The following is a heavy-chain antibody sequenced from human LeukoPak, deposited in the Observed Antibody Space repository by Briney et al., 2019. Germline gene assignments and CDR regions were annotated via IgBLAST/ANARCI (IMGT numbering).Heavy chain of an antibody. D-gene: IGHD3-22*01. J-gene: IGHJ5*02. V-gene: IGHV3-49*04. Sequence: GGSLRLSCASSGFSFGDYAMTWVREAPGKGLEWVGFIRSKAYGATTEYAASVKGRFTISRDDSKSIAYLQMNSLKTEDTAVYYCTRDPYYYDSSGHEWFDPWGQGTLVTVSS. CDR2: IRSKAYGATT. CDR1: GFSFGDYA. CDR3: TRDPYYYDSSGHEWFDP.